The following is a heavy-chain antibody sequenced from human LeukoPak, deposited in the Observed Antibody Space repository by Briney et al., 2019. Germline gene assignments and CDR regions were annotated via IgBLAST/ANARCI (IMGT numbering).Heavy chain of an antibody. V-gene: IGHV3-74*01. CDR3: ARAPSEVGGYYPEYFRH. CDR2: IKSDGKT. J-gene: IGHJ1*01. Sequence: GGSLRLSCEASGFTFSRFWMHWVRQAPGKGLVWVSRIKSDGKTNYADSVKGRFTISRDNAKNTVSLQMNSLRADDTGVYYCARAPSEVGGYYPEYFRHWGQGTLVTVSS. CDR1: GFTFSRFW. D-gene: IGHD3-3*01.